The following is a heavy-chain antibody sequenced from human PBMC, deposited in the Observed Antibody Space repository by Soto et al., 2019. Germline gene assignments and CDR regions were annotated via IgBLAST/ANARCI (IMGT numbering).Heavy chain of an antibody. CDR2: IIPIFGTA. D-gene: IGHD3-3*01. V-gene: IGHV1-69*13. CDR3: ARTQVRDFWSGYYPEAYYYYGMDV. J-gene: IGHJ6*02. Sequence: SVKVSCKASGGTFSSYAISWVRQALGQGLEWVGGIIPIFGTANYAQKFQGRVTITADESTSTAYMELSSLRSEDTAVYYCARTQVRDFWSGYYPEAYYYYGMDVWG. CDR1: GGTFSSYA.